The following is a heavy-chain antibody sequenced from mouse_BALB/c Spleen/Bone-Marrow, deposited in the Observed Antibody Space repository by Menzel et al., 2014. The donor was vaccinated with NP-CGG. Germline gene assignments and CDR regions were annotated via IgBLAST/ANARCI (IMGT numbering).Heavy chain of an antibody. CDR3: ARDVGYGNYFVY. Sequence: DVKLVESGGGLVQPWDSLRLSCATSGFTFSDFYMEWVRQPPGKRLEWIAASRNKAKHYTTEYSASVKGRFIVSRDTSQSILYLQMNALRAEDTAIYYCARDVGYGNYFVYWGQGTLVTVSA. CDR2: SRNKAKHYTT. D-gene: IGHD2-10*02. J-gene: IGHJ3*01. CDR1: GFTFSDFY. V-gene: IGHV7-1*02.